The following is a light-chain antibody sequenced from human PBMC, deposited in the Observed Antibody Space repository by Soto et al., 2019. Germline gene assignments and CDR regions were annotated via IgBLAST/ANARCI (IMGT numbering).Light chain of an antibody. CDR2: GAS. Sequence: EIVLTQSPGTLSLSPGDRATLSCRASQSVSSSYLAWYQQKPGQAPRLLIYGASSRATGIPDRFSGSGSGTDFTLTISRLEPEDFAVYFCQQYGGSPPLFGPGTKVDIK. J-gene: IGKJ3*01. CDR3: QQYGGSPPL. V-gene: IGKV3-20*01. CDR1: QSVSSSY.